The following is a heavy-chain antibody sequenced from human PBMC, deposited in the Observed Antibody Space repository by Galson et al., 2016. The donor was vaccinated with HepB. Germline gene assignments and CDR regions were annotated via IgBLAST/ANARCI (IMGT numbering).Heavy chain of an antibody. CDR1: GGSINNYY. V-gene: IGHV4-59*01. CDR2: IHYKGST. CDR3: ARAGYYGDAIDS. J-gene: IGHJ4*02. Sequence: ETLSLTCTVSGGSINNYYWSWIRQAPGKGLEWIGFIHYKGSTNYNPSLKSRVTILLYTSKNQFSLEVNSVTAADTAVYFCARAGYYGDAIDSWGQGARVAVSS. D-gene: IGHD4-17*01.